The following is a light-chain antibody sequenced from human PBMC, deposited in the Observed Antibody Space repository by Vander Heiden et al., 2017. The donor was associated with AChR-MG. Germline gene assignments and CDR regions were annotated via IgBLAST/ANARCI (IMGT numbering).Light chain of an antibody. CDR3: CSYAGSSTWV. J-gene: IGLJ3*02. V-gene: IGLV2-23*02. CDR1: SSDVGSYKL. Sequence: QSALTQPASVSGSPGQSITISCTGTSSDVGSYKLLSWSQQHPGKAHKRMISEVSNRPSGVSNRFSGSKSGNTASLTISGLQAEDEADYYCCSYAGSSTWVFGGGTKLTVL. CDR2: EVS.